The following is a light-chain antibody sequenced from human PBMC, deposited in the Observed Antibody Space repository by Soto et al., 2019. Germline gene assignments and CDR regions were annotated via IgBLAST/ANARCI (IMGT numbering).Light chain of an antibody. CDR2: RDT. CDR3: QVWDSSTVV. CDR1: NIGSKN. Sequence: SYELTQPLSVSVALGQTARITCGGNNIGSKNVHWYQLNPGQAPVLVIYRDTNRPSGIPERFSGSNSGNTATLAISGAQVGDDADYYCQVWDSSTVVFGGGTKLTVI. J-gene: IGLJ3*02. V-gene: IGLV3-9*01.